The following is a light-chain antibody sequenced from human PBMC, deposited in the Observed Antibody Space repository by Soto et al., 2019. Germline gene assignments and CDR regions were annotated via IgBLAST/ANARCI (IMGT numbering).Light chain of an antibody. J-gene: IGKJ1*01. CDR2: GAS. V-gene: IGKV3-15*01. CDR3: QNFDQWPWT. CDR1: QSVGSN. Sequence: EIAMTQSPAALSVSPGERATLSCRASQSVGSNVAWYQQKPGQAPRLLIYGASTRDTGVPARFSVSGSETEFSLTISSLQSEDFAVYYWQNFDQWPWTFGHGTKVEIK.